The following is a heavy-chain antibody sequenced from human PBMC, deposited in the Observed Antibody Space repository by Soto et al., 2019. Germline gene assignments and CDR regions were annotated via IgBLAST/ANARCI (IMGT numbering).Heavy chain of an antibody. CDR2: IHHSYCT. CDR1: GGSDSSRSIN. CDR3: SRVLSRPLTADEQGDWIPYYAMDV. Sequence: PSATLSLTRTFSGGSDSSRSINWRKLRQAPGRGLEWIGYIHHSYCTNYSPSLKSRVTISVDTSKNQFALRLGSVTTADTAVYYCSRVLSRPLTADEQGDWIPYYAMDVWVQGTTVT. D-gene: IGHD1-1*01. J-gene: IGHJ6*02. V-gene: IGHV4-61*01.